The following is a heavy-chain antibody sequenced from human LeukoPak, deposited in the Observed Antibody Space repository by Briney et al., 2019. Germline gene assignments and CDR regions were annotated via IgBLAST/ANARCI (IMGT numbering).Heavy chain of an antibody. CDR1: GGSISGYY. CDR3: ARGDSGYDYHWFDP. CDR2: IYYSGST. V-gene: IGHV4-59*01. J-gene: IGHJ5*02. D-gene: IGHD5-12*01. Sequence: PSETLSLTCTVSGGSISGYYWSWIRQPPGKGLEWIGYIYYSGSTNYNPSLKSRVTISVDTSKNQFSLKLSSVTAADTAVYYCARGDSGYDYHWFDPWGQGTLVTVSS.